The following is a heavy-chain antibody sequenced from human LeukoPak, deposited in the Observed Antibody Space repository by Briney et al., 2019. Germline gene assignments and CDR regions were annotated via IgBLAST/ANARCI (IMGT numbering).Heavy chain of an antibody. J-gene: IGHJ5*02. CDR1: GASVSDGNYY. CDR3: ARHGPYLGRLGWFDP. Sequence: SETLSLTCSVSGASVSDGNYYWSWIRQPPGKGLEWIGYMFYSESTKYNPSLKSRVTISVDKSKNQFSLNLSSVTAADTAVYYCARHGPYLGRLGWFDPWGQGTLVTVSS. V-gene: IGHV4-61*01. CDR2: MFYSEST. D-gene: IGHD1-26*01.